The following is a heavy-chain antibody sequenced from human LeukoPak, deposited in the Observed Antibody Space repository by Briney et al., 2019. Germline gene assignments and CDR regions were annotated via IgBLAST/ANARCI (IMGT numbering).Heavy chain of an antibody. J-gene: IGHJ4*02. CDR1: GFTVSSNY. V-gene: IGHV3-53*05. D-gene: IGHD3-22*01. Sequence: PGGSLRLSCAASGFTVSSNYMSWVRQAPGKGLEWVSVIYSGGSTYYADSVKGRFTISRDNSKNTLYLQMNSLRAEDTAVYYCAREQDYYDSGGYYDYWGQGTLVTVSS. CDR2: IYSGGST. CDR3: AREQDYYDSGGYYDY.